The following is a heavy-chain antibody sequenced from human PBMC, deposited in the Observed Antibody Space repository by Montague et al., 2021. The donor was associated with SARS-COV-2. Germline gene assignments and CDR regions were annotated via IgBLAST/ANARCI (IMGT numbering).Heavy chain of an antibody. Sequence: SETLSLTCTVSGGSISSSSYYWGWIRQPPGKGLEWIGSIYYSGSTYYXXXLKSRVTTSVDTSKNQFSLKLRSVTAADTAVYYCARVGRQQLVRLSGMDVWGQGTTVTVSS. CDR3: ARVGRQQLVRLSGMDV. D-gene: IGHD6-13*01. J-gene: IGHJ6*02. CDR1: GGSISSSSYY. V-gene: IGHV4-39*07. CDR2: IYYSGST.